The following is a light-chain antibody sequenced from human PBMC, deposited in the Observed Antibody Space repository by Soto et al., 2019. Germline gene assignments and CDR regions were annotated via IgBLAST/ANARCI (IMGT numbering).Light chain of an antibody. Sequence: EIVLTQSPGTLSLSPGERATLSCRASQSVSSSYLAWYQQKPGQAPRLLIYGASSRATGIPDRFSGSGSVTDFTLTISRLETEDFAVYYCQQYGSSSTWTFGQGTKVEIK. CDR2: GAS. CDR3: QQYGSSSTWT. CDR1: QSVSSSY. V-gene: IGKV3-20*01. J-gene: IGKJ1*01.